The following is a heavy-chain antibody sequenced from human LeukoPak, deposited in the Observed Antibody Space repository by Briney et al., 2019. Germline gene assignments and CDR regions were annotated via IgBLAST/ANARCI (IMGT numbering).Heavy chain of an antibody. CDR3: ARGDSSGSNWFDP. D-gene: IGHD3-22*01. Sequence: GGSLRLSCAASGFTFSSYWMHWVRQAPGKGLEWVAFIRYDGSNKYYADSVKGRFTISRDNSKNTLYLQMYSLRAEDTAVYYCARGDSSGSNWFDPWGQGTLVTVSS. V-gene: IGHV3-30*02. CDR2: IRYDGSNK. CDR1: GFTFSSYW. J-gene: IGHJ5*02.